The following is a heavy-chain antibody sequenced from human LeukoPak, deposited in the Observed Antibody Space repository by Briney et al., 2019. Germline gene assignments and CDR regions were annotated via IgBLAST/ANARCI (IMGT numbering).Heavy chain of an antibody. CDR3: ARVRGITMIVDDAFDI. D-gene: IGHD3-22*01. CDR2: IYYSGST. Sequence: SETLSLTCTVSGGSISSSSYYWGWIRQPPGKGLGWIGSIYYSGSTYYNPSLKSRVTISVDTPKNLFSLTLSSLTAADTAVYYCARVRGITMIVDDAFDIWGQRTMVTVSS. V-gene: IGHV4-39*07. CDR1: GGSISSSSYY. J-gene: IGHJ3*02.